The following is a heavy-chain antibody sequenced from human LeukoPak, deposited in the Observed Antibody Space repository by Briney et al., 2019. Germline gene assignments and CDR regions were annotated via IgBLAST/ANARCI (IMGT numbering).Heavy chain of an antibody. CDR3: ARENSGSYREFDY. CDR2: IYTSGST. J-gene: IGHJ4*02. Sequence: SETLSITCTVAGGSISSYNWSWIRQPAGKGLEWIGRIYTSGSTNYNASLKSRVSMSVDTSKNQFSLKLSSVTAADTAVFYCARENSGSYREFDYWGQGTLVTVSS. V-gene: IGHV4-4*07. D-gene: IGHD1-26*01. CDR1: GGSISSYN.